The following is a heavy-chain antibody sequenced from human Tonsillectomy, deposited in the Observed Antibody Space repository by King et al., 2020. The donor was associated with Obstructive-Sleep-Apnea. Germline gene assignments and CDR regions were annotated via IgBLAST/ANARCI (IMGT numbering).Heavy chain of an antibody. CDR1: RFAFSSYA. D-gene: IGHD2-21*02. CDR3: ARHTYSDCPLLGAMDV. J-gene: IGHJ6*02. V-gene: IGHV3-30*04. CDR2: ISYDGNNK. Sequence: VQLVESGGGVVQPGRSLRLSCAASRFAFSSYAMHWVRQAPGKGLEWVALISYDGNNKYYADFVNGRFTVSRDNSKNSLFLQMNSLRAEDTAVYYGARHTYSDCPLLGAMDVWGQGTTVTVSS.